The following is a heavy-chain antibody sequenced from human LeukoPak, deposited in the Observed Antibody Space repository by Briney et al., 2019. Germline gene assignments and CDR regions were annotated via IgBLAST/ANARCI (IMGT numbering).Heavy chain of an antibody. D-gene: IGHD6-19*01. V-gene: IGHV3-11*04. CDR2: ISSSGSTI. J-gene: IGHJ4*02. CDR3: VGALDQWPFPFDF. CDR1: GFTFSDYY. Sequence: GGSLRLSCAASGFTFSDYYMSWIRQAPGKGLEWVSYISSSGSTIYYADSVKGRFTISRDNAKNSLYLQMNSLRAEDTAVYYCVGALDQWPFPFDFWGQGTLVTVSS.